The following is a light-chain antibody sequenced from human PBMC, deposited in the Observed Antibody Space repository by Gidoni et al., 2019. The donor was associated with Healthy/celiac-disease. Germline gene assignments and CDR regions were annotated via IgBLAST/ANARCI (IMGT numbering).Light chain of an antibody. CDR2: AAS. Sequence: DIQFTQSPSFLSASVGDRVTITCRASQGISSYLAWYQQKPGQAPKLLIYAASTLQSGVPSRFSGSGSGTEFTLTISSLQPEDFATYYCQQLNSYPLTFGPGTKVDIK. CDR3: QQLNSYPLT. CDR1: QGISSY. V-gene: IGKV1-9*01. J-gene: IGKJ3*01.